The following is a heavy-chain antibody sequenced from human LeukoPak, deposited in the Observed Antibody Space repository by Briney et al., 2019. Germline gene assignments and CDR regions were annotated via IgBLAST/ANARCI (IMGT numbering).Heavy chain of an antibody. D-gene: IGHD1-26*01. CDR1: GYSFTSYW. J-gene: IGHJ4*02. V-gene: IGHV5-51*01. Sequence: GESLKISCKGSGYSFTSYWIGWVRQMPGKGLEWMGIIYPGGSDTRYSPSFQGQVTISADKSISTAYLQWSSLKASDTAMYYCARSPSQYPWELLIWGQGTLVTVSS. CDR3: ARSPSQYPWELLI. CDR2: IYPGGSDT.